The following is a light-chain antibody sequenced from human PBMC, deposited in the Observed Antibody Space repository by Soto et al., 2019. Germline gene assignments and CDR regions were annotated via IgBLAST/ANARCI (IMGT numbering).Light chain of an antibody. CDR1: QNIRNY. CDR3: QQGHSTPYT. CDR2: AAS. V-gene: IGKV1-39*01. J-gene: IGKJ2*01. Sequence: DIQMTQSPSSLSASVGDRVTITCRASQNIRNYLNWYQQKPGDAPKLLIYAASTLQGAVPSRFSGSGSGTDLTLTISSLQPEDYATYHCQQGHSTPYTFGLGTRLEI.